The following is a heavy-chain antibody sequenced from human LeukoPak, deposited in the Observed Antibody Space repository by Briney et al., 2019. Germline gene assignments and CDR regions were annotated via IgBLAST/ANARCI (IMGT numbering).Heavy chain of an antibody. CDR1: GGSVSTIDYY. CDR2: VYYSGST. V-gene: IGHV4-39*07. CDR3: ARCRGSYSGGRYYYYYMDV. J-gene: IGHJ6*03. Sequence: SETLSLTCTVSGGSVSTIDYYWGWIRQPPGKGLEWIGSVYYSGSTYYNAPLKSRVTISVDTSKNQFSLKLSSVTAADTAVYYCARCRGSYSGGRYYYYYMDVWGKGTTVTVSS. D-gene: IGHD1-26*01.